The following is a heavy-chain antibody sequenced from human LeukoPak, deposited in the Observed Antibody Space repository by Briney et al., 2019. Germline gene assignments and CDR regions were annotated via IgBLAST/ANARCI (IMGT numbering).Heavy chain of an antibody. V-gene: IGHV3-48*01. D-gene: IGHD4-17*01. Sequence: GGSLRLSCAASGFTFSSYAMSWVRQAPGKGLEWVSYISSSSSTIYYADSVKGRFTISRDNAKNSLYLQMNSLRAEDTAVYYCARDQGSTTVTPKPNFDYWGQGTLVTVSS. CDR2: ISSSSSTI. J-gene: IGHJ4*02. CDR3: ARDQGSTTVTPKPNFDY. CDR1: GFTFSSYA.